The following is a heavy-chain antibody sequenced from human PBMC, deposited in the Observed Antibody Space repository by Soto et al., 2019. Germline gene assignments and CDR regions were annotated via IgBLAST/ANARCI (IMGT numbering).Heavy chain of an antibody. D-gene: IGHD2-15*01. J-gene: IGHJ4*02. CDR3: ARRPDIEAPYYFDY. V-gene: IGHV4-39*01. CDR1: GGSISSSSYY. Sequence: SETLSLTCTVSGGSISSSSYYWGWIRQPPGKGLEWIGSIYYSGSTYYNPSLKSRVTISVDTSKNQFSLKLSSVTAADTAVYYCARRPDIEAPYYFDYWGQGTLVTVSS. CDR2: IYYSGST.